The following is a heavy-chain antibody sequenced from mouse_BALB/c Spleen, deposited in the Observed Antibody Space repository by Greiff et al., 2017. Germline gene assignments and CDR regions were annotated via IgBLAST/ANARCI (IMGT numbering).Heavy chain of an antibody. CDR3: ARRGTGFAY. CDR2: ISNGGGST. Sequence: EVQLVESGGGLVQPGGSLKLSCAASGFTFSSYTMSWVRQTPEKRLEWVAYISNGGGSTYYPDTVKGRFTISRDNAKNTLYLQMSSLKSEDTAMYYCARRGTGFAYWGQGTLVTVSA. J-gene: IGHJ3*01. CDR1: GFTFSSYT. D-gene: IGHD4-1*01. V-gene: IGHV5-12-2*01.